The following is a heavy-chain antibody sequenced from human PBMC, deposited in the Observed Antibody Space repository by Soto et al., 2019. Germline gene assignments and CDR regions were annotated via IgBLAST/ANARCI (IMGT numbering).Heavy chain of an antibody. J-gene: IGHJ6*02. CDR1: GYAFTSYA. CDR3: ARDRRYCSGGSCSYGMDV. V-gene: IGHV1-3*01. CDR2: INAGNGNT. Sequence: ASVKVSCKASGYAFTSYAMHWVRQAPGQRLEWMGWINAGNGNTKYSQKFQGRVTITRDTSASTAYMELSSLRSEDTAVYYCARDRRYCSGGSCSYGMDVWGQGTTVTVSS. D-gene: IGHD2-15*01.